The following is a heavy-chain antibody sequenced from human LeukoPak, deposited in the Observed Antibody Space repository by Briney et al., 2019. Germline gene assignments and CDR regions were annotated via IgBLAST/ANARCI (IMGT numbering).Heavy chain of an antibody. D-gene: IGHD6-13*01. CDR3: ASLAIAAADDAFDI. V-gene: IGHV3-48*01. CDR1: GFTFSSYS. J-gene: IGHJ3*02. Sequence: PGGSLRLSCAASGFTFSSYSMNWVRQAPGKGLEWVSYISSSSSTIYYADSVKGRFTISRDNAKNSLYLQMNSLRAEDTAVYYCASLAIAAADDAFDIWGQGTMVTVSS. CDR2: ISSSSSTI.